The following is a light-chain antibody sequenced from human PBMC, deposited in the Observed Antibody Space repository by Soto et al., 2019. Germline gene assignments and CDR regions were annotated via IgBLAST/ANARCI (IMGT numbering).Light chain of an antibody. CDR2: SNN. Sequence: QSVLTQSPSASGTPGQRVTISCSGSSSNIGSNPVNWYQHLPGTAPKLLIYSNNQRPSGVPDRFSGSKSGTSASLAVSGLQSVDEADYYCAAWDGSLNTYVFGIGTKVTVL. CDR3: AAWDGSLNTYV. CDR1: SSNIGSNP. J-gene: IGLJ1*01. V-gene: IGLV1-44*01.